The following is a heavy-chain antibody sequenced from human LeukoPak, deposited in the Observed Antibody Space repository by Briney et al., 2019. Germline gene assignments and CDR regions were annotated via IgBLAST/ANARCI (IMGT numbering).Heavy chain of an antibody. D-gene: IGHD1-26*01. Sequence: RPSETLSLTCAVYGGSFSGYNWTWIRQSPGKGLEWIGEINHSGSTNYNPSLKSRVTISVDKSKNQFSLKLSSVTAADTAVYYCARHNYEASGSYWFDPWGQGTLVTVSS. CDR2: INHSGST. CDR3: ARHNYEASGSYWFDP. J-gene: IGHJ5*02. V-gene: IGHV4-34*01. CDR1: GGSFSGYN.